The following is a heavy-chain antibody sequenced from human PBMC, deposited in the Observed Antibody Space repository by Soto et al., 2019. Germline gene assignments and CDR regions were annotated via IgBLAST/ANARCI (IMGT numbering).Heavy chain of an antibody. CDR2: INHSGST. D-gene: IGHD3-3*01. V-gene: IGHV4-34*01. CDR1: GGSFSGYY. Sequence: QVQLQQWGAGLLKPSETLSLTCAVYGGSFSGYYWSWIRQPPGKGLEWIGEINHSGSTNYNPSLKSRVTISVDTPKTRFYVRMSSVTAADTAVYYCARNGSYYDFWSGYYFGGGMDVWGQGTTVTVSS. CDR3: ARNGSYYDFWSGYYFGGGMDV. J-gene: IGHJ6*02.